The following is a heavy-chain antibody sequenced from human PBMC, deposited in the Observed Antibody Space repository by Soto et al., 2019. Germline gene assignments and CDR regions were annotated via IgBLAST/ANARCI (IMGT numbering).Heavy chain of an antibody. CDR3: EREPINTVVTPGIDY. V-gene: IGHV3-23*01. J-gene: IGHJ4*02. CDR2: ISGSGGGT. D-gene: IGHD2-21*02. CDR1: GFPFSSYA. Sequence: GGSLRLSCAASGFPFSSYAMSWVRQAPGKGLEWVSAISGSGGGTYYADSVKGRFTISRDNSKNTLYLQMNSLRVEDTALYYCEREPINTVVTPGIDYWGQGTLVTVSS.